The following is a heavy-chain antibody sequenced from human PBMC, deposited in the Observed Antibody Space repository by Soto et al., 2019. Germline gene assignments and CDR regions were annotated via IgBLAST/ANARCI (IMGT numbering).Heavy chain of an antibody. V-gene: IGHV3-23*01. CDR3: AKDRRAGGNSAFYFDF. CDR2: ISATGGGT. J-gene: IGHJ4*02. CDR1: GFKFCNYA. Sequence: GGSLRLFRAASGFKFCNYALSWGPQAPGKGLEWVSLISATGGGTYYADSVKGRFTISRDNSHNTLYLQVHSLTAEDTAVYYCAKDRRAGGNSAFYFDFWGQGAQVTVSS. D-gene: IGHD3-16*01.